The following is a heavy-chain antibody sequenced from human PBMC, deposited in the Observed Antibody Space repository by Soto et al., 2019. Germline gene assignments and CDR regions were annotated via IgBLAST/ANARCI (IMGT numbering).Heavy chain of an antibody. V-gene: IGHV4-34*01. CDR2: INHSGST. D-gene: IGHD2-2*01. J-gene: IGHJ5*02. Sequence: SETLSLTCAVYGGSFSGYYWTWIRQPPGTGLEWIGEINHSGSTNYNPSLKSRVTISVDTSKNQFSLNLTSVTAAATAVYYCARHCSDTSCQNWFDPWGQETLVTVSS. CDR1: GGSFSGYY. CDR3: ARHCSDTSCQNWFDP.